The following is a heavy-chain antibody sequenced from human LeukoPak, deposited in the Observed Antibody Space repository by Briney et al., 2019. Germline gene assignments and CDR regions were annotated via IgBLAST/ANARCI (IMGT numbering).Heavy chain of an antibody. Sequence: GGSLRLSCAASGFTFSSYWMSWVRQAPGKGLEWVANIKQDGSEKYYVDSVKGRFTISRDNAKNSLYLQMNSLRAEDTAVYYCARDITGIAVAGHYYYYGMDVWGQGTTVTVSS. CDR1: GFTFSSYW. J-gene: IGHJ6*02. CDR2: IKQDGSEK. CDR3: ARDITGIAVAGHYYYYGMDV. D-gene: IGHD6-19*01. V-gene: IGHV3-7*01.